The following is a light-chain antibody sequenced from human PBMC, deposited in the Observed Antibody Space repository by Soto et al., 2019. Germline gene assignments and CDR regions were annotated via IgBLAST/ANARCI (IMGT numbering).Light chain of an antibody. V-gene: IGKV3-15*01. CDR3: QQYNNWPPRDT. J-gene: IGKJ2*01. CDR1: QSVSSN. Sequence: EIVMTQSPATLSVSPGERATLSCRASQSVSSNLAWYQQKPDQAPRLLIYGASTRATGIPARFSGSGSGTEFTLTISSLQSEDFAVYYCQQYNNWPPRDTFGQGTKLEIK. CDR2: GAS.